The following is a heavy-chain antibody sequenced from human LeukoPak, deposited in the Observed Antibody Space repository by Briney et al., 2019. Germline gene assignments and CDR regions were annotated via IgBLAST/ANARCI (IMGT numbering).Heavy chain of an antibody. CDR3: ARDEGAAAGTDYGMDV. V-gene: IGHV3-74*01. J-gene: IGHJ6*02. D-gene: IGHD6-13*01. CDR1: GFTFSSYW. Sequence: PGGSLRLSCAASGFTFSSYWMHWVRQAPGKGLVWVSRINSDGSSTSYADSVKGRFTISRDNAKSTLYLQMNSLRAEDTAVYYCARDEGAAAGTDYGMDVWGQGTTVTVSS. CDR2: INSDGSST.